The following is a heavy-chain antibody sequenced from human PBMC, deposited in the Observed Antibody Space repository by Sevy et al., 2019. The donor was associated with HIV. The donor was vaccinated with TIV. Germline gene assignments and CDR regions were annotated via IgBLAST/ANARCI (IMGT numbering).Heavy chain of an antibody. CDR3: ASSKGDYYYGSGSLHADY. V-gene: IGHV3-74*01. D-gene: IGHD3-10*01. Sequence: GGSLRLSCAASGFTFSSYWMHWVRQAPGKGLVWVSRINSDGSSTSYAHSVKGRFTISRDKAKNTLYLQMNSLRAEDTAVYYCASSKGDYYYGSGSLHADYWGQGTLVTVSS. J-gene: IGHJ4*02. CDR1: GFTFSSYW. CDR2: INSDGSST.